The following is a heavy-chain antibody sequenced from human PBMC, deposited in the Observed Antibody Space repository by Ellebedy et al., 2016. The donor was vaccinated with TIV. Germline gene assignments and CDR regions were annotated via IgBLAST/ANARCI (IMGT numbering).Heavy chain of an antibody. CDR1: GFTFSGYA. D-gene: IGHD1-26*01. CDR2: ISYDGSNK. V-gene: IGHV3-30-3*01. CDR3: ARPVGRYGAFDI. J-gene: IGHJ3*02. Sequence: PGGSLRLSCAASGFTFSGYAIHWVRQAPGRGLEWVAVISYDGSNKFYGDSVKGRFTTSRDNSKNTLYLQLNNVRVEDTAVYYCARPVGRYGAFDIWGLGTMVTVSS.